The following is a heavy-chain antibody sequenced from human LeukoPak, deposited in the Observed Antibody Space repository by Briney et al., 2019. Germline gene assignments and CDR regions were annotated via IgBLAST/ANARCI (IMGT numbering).Heavy chain of an antibody. Sequence: GGSLRLSCAASGFTFDDYAMHWVRQAPGKGLEWVPGISWNSGSIGYADSVKGRFTISRDNAKNSLYLQMNSLRAEDTALYYCAKDTRFLPLYYFDYWGQGTLVTVSS. V-gene: IGHV3-9*01. CDR2: ISWNSGSI. J-gene: IGHJ4*02. CDR3: AKDTRFLPLYYFDY. D-gene: IGHD3-3*01. CDR1: GFTFDDYA.